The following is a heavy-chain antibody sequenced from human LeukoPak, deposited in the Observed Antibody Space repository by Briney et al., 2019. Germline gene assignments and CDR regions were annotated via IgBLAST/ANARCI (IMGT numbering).Heavy chain of an antibody. V-gene: IGHV3-33*01. J-gene: IGHJ4*02. CDR3: AREAALVGWGLSY. CDR2: IWYDGSNK. Sequence: GGSLRLSCAASGFTFSSYGMHWVRQAPGKGLGWVAVIWYDGSNKYYADSVKGRFTISRDNSKNTLYLQMNSLRAEDTAVYYCAREAALVGWGLSYWGQGTLATVSS. CDR1: GFTFSSYG. D-gene: IGHD2-15*01.